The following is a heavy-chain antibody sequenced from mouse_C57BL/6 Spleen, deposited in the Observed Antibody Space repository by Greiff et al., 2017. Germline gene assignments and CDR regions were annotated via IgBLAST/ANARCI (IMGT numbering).Heavy chain of an antibody. Sequence: EVMLVESGGGLVQPGGSLKLSCAASGFTFSDYYMYWVRQTPEKRLEWVAYISNGGGSTYYPDTVKGRFTISRDNAKNTLYLQMSRLKSEDTAMYYCARHPNWDEGYFDYWGQGTTLTVSS. CDR1: GFTFSDYY. J-gene: IGHJ2*01. CDR3: ARHPNWDEGYFDY. CDR2: ISNGGGST. D-gene: IGHD4-1*02. V-gene: IGHV5-12*01.